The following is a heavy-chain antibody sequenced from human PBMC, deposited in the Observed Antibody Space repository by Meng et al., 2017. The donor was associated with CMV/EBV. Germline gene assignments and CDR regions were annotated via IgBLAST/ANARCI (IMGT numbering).Heavy chain of an antibody. CDR2: SNTDGTTT. J-gene: IGHJ4*02. CDR1: TFTLKTYS. Sequence: LPCLASTFTLKTYSLHWVRQAPGKGLLWVSRSNTDGTTTTYADSVKGRFTISRDNAKNTLNLQMNSLRVEDTAVYYCVSDTGYSFDYWGQGSLVTVSS. V-gene: IGHV3-74*01. CDR3: VSDTGYSFDY. D-gene: IGHD5-12*01.